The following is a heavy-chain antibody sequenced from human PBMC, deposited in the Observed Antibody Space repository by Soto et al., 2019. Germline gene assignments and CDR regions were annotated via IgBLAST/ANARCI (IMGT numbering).Heavy chain of an antibody. CDR1: GGSISSGGYY. J-gene: IGHJ4*02. D-gene: IGHD6-6*01. CDR2: IYYSGST. Sequence: TSETLSLTCTVSGGSISSGGYYWSWIRQHPGKGLEWIGYIYYSGSTYYNPSLKSRATISVDTSKNQFSLKLSSVTAADTAVYYCARDSGRKAARPLDYWGQGTLVTVSS. CDR3: ARDSGRKAARPLDY. V-gene: IGHV4-31*03.